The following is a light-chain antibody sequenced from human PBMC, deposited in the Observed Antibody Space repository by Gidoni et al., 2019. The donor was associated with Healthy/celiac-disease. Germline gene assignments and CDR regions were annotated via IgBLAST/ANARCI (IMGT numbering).Light chain of an antibody. J-gene: IGKJ4*01. CDR3: QQLNSYLT. Sequence: IQLTQSPSFLSASVGDRVTITCRASQGISSYLAWYQQKPGKAPKHLIYAASTLQSGVPSRFSGSGSGTELTLTISSLQTEDFATYHCQQLNSYLTFXGXTKVEIK. CDR1: QGISSY. V-gene: IGKV1-9*01. CDR2: AAS.